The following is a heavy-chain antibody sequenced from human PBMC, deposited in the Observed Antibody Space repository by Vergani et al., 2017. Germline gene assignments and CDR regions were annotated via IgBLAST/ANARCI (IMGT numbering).Heavy chain of an antibody. CDR2: ISGSGGST. CDR3: AKGDSIAVAGLVDY. V-gene: IGHV3-23*01. J-gene: IGHJ4*02. CDR1: GFTFSSYA. D-gene: IGHD6-19*01. Sequence: EVQLLESGGGLVQPGGSLRLSCAASGFTFSSYAMSWVRQAPGKGLEWVSAISGSGGSTYYADSVKGRFTISRDNAKNTLYLQMNSLRAEDTAVYYCAKGDSIAVAGLVDYWGQGTLVTVSS.